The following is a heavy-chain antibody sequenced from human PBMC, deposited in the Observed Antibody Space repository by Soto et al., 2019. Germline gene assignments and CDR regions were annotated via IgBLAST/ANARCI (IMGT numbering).Heavy chain of an antibody. V-gene: IGHV3-23*01. CDR3: AKDLEGYYSDSSGYYDAFDI. J-gene: IGHJ3*02. CDR2: ISGRGGNT. Sequence: GGSLRLSCAASGFTFSSFAVSWVRQAPGKGLEWVTAISGRGGNTYYADSVKGRFTISRDNSKNTLYLHMNSLRAEDTAVYYCAKDLEGYYSDSSGYYDAFDIWGQGTMFTFSS. D-gene: IGHD3-22*01. CDR1: GFTFSSFA.